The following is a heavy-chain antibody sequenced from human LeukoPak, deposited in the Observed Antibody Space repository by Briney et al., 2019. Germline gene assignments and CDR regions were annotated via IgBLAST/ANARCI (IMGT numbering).Heavy chain of an antibody. CDR2: FYHTGST. J-gene: IGHJ4*02. V-gene: IGHV4-59*01. CDR1: GGSITTYY. D-gene: IGHD2-21*01. CDR3: ATSIDWPNVFGH. Sequence: SETLSLTCTVSGGSITTYYWTWIRQTPDKGLQFIGSFYHTGSTNYNPSLESAVTISEDTSKNQISLELRSVTAADTAVYYCATSIDWPNVFGHWGQGILVTVSS.